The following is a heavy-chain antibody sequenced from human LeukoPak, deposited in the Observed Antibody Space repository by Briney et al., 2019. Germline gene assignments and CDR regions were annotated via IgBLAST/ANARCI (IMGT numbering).Heavy chain of an antibody. J-gene: IGHJ5*02. Sequence: ASVKVSCKASGYAFTSYGISWVRQAPGPGLEWMGWISAYNGNTNYAQKLQGRVTITTDTSTSTAYMELRSLRSADTAVYYCARDVWSYDSSGYYFNWFDPWGQGTLVTVSS. V-gene: IGHV1-18*01. CDR3: ARDVWSYDSSGYYFNWFDP. D-gene: IGHD3-22*01. CDR1: GYAFTSYG. CDR2: ISAYNGNT.